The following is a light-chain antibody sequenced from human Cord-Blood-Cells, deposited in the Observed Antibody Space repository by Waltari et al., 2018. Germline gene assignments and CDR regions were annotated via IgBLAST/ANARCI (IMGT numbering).Light chain of an antibody. Sequence: QSALTQPASVSGSPGQSITISFTGTSSDVGGYNYVPWYQQHPGKAPNIMIYDVSKRPSGVSNRFSGSKSGNTASLTISGLQAEDEADYYCSSYTSSSTLVFGGGTKLTVL. CDR3: SSYTSSSTLV. V-gene: IGLV2-14*01. J-gene: IGLJ3*02. CDR2: DVS. CDR1: SSDVGGYNY.